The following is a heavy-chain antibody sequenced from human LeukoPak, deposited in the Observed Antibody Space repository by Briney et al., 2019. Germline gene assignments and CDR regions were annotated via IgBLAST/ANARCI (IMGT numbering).Heavy chain of an antibody. J-gene: IGHJ5*02. V-gene: IGHV4-59*12. Sequence: SETLSLTCTVSGGSISSYYWSWIRQPPGKGLEWIGYIYHSGSTYYNPSLKSRVTISVDRSKNQFSLKLSSVTAADTAVYYCARAGITGTTGATTWGQGTLVTVSS. CDR1: GGSISSYY. CDR3: ARAGITGTTGATT. D-gene: IGHD1-7*01. CDR2: IYHSGST.